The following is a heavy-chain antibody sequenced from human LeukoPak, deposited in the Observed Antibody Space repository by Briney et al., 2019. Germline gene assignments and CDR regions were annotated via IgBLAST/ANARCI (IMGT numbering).Heavy chain of an antibody. CDR3: AKSGYNHFDY. J-gene: IGHJ4*02. D-gene: IGHD5-24*01. Sequence: GGSLRLSCAASGFTFSSSAMSWVRQAPGKGLGWVSTISGSDSSTYYADSVKGRFTISRDNSKNTLYLQMNSLRADDTAVYYCAKSGYNHFDYWGQGTLVTVSS. CDR1: GFTFSSSA. CDR2: ISGSDSST. V-gene: IGHV3-23*01.